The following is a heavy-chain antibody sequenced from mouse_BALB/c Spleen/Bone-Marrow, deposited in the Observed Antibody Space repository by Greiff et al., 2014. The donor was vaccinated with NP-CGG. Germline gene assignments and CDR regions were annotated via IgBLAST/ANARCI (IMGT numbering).Heavy chain of an antibody. J-gene: IGHJ4*01. Sequence: DLAKPGAPVKLSCKASGYTFTSYWINWIKQRPGQGLEWIGRIAPGSGNTYYNEMFKGKATLTVDTSSSTAYIQLSSLSSEDSPVYFCARSPMITESYAMDYWGQGTSVTVSS. V-gene: IGHV1S41*01. CDR3: ARSPMITESYAMDY. D-gene: IGHD2-4*01. CDR1: GYTFTSYW. CDR2: IAPGSGNT.